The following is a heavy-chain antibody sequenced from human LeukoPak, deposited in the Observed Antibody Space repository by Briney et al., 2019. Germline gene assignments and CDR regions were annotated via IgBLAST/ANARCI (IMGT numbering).Heavy chain of an antibody. V-gene: IGHV1-2*02. CDR2: INPNSGGT. Sequence: ASVKVSCKASGYTFTGYYMHWVRQAPGQGLEWMGWINPNSGGTNYAQKFQGRVTMTRDTSISTAYMELSRLRSDDTAVYYCARGWQREPYFSDYWGQGTLVTVSS. CDR1: GYTFTGYY. CDR3: ARGWQREPYFSDY. J-gene: IGHJ4*02. D-gene: IGHD2/OR15-2a*01.